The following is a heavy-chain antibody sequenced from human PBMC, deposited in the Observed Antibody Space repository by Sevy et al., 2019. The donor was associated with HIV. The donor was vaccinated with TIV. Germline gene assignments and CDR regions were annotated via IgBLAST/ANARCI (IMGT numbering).Heavy chain of an antibody. D-gene: IGHD3-16*02. J-gene: IGHJ3*02. CDR3: ARTLHLPYYDYVWGSYRGDAFDI. Sequence: ASVKVSCKASGYTFTGYYMHWVRQAPGQGLEWMGWINPNSGGTNYAQKFQGRVTMTRDTSISTAYMELSRLRSDDTAVYYCARTLHLPYYDYVWGSYRGDAFDIWGQGTVVTVSS. CDR2: INPNSGGT. CDR1: GYTFTGYY. V-gene: IGHV1-2*02.